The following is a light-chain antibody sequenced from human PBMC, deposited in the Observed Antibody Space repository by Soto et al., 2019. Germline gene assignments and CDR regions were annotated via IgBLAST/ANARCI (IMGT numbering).Light chain of an antibody. J-gene: IGKJ2*01. V-gene: IGKV3-20*01. Sequence: PGERATLSCRASQSINSRYLGWYQQKPGQAPRLLIYEASSRATAIPDRFSGSGSGTDSTLTISRLEPEDFAVYYCQQYGGSPYTFGQGTKLEIK. CDR1: QSINSRY. CDR2: EAS. CDR3: QQYGGSPYT.